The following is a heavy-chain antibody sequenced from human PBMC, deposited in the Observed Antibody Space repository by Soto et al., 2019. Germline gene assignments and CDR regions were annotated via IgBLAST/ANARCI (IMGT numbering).Heavy chain of an antibody. Sequence: GGSLRLSCAASGFTFSSYSMNWVRQAPGKGLEWVSYISSSSSTIYYADSVKGRFTVSRDNAKNSLYLQMNSLRDEDTAVYYCARAEGYCSSTSCYTFNFDYWGQGTLVTVSS. CDR1: GFTFSSYS. CDR2: ISSSSSTI. V-gene: IGHV3-48*02. CDR3: ARAEGYCSSTSCYTFNFDY. J-gene: IGHJ4*02. D-gene: IGHD2-2*02.